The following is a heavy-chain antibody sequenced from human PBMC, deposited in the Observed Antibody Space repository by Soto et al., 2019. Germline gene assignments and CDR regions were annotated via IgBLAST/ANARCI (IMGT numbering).Heavy chain of an antibody. CDR2: IHYTGSV. CDR3: AREDDGGDRDYYGLDV. J-gene: IGHJ6*02. V-gene: IGHV4-30-4*01. CDR1: DGSLNSVHYH. Sequence: TCTVSDGSLNSVHYHRTLISQAPGKGLEWIGYIHYTGSVRYNPSLQSRITMSVDTSKNLFSLNLSSVTAADTAVYFCAREDDGGDRDYYGLDVWGQGTMVTVSS. D-gene: IGHD2-21*02.